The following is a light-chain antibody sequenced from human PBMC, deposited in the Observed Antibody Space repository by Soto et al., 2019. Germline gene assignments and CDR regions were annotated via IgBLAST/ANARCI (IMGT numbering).Light chain of an antibody. V-gene: IGKV3-15*01. CDR2: GAS. Sequence: EIVMTQSPATLSVSPGERATLSCRASQSVSDNLAWYQQKPGQAPRLLIYGASTRATGIPARFSGSGSGTEFTLTISNLQSEDFAVYYCQQSNNWPYTFGQGTKVDIK. CDR1: QSVSDN. J-gene: IGKJ2*01. CDR3: QQSNNWPYT.